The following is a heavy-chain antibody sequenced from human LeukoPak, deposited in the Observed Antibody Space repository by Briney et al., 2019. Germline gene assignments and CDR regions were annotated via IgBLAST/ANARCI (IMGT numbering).Heavy chain of an antibody. CDR2: ISYDGRNK. Sequence: PGRSLRLSCAASGFTFSSYGMHWVRQAPGKGLEWVAVISYDGRNKYYADSVRGRFTISRDNSKNTLDLQMNSLRAEDTAVYYCAKDHSGGYSGYDQPAGYWGQGTLVTVSS. V-gene: IGHV3-30*18. D-gene: IGHD5-12*01. CDR3: AKDHSGGYSGYDQPAGY. J-gene: IGHJ4*02. CDR1: GFTFSSYG.